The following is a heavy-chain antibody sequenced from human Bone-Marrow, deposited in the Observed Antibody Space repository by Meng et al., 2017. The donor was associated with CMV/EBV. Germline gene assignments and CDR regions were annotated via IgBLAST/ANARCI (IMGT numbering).Heavy chain of an antibody. CDR1: GFTFSSYR. V-gene: IGHV3-7*03. CDR2: IKQDGSEK. Sequence: GGSLRLSCAASGFTFSSYRMSWVRQAPGKGLEWVANIKQDGSEKYYVDSVKGRFTISRDNAKNSLYLQMNSLRAEDTAVYYCARDSHRLYDFWSGYEYYYYYYGMAVWGQGTTVTVSS. D-gene: IGHD3-3*01. CDR3: ARDSHRLYDFWSGYEYYYYYYGMAV. J-gene: IGHJ6*02.